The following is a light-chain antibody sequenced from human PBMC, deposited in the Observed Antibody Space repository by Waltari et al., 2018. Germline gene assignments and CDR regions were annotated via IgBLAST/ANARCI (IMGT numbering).Light chain of an antibody. Sequence: EVVLTQSPDFQSVTPKETVIITCRASQSIGNSLHWYQQKPDRSPKLLMKYSSQSFSGVPPRFSGSGSGTDFTLNINSHAAEDAAASYCHQSDTLPYSFGQGTTLEIK. CDR2: YSS. V-gene: IGKV6-21*01. CDR1: QSIGNS. CDR3: HQSDTLPYS. J-gene: IGKJ2*01.